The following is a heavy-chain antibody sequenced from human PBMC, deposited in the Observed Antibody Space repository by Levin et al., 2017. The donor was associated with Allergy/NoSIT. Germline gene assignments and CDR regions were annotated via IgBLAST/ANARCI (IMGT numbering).Heavy chain of an antibody. V-gene: IGHV4-59*01. Sequence: SETLSLTCTVSGGSISSYYWSWIRQPPGKGLEWIGYIYYSGSTNYNPSLKSRVTISVDTSKNQFSLKLSSVTAADTAVYYCARGISYFDYWGQGTLVTVSS. CDR3: ARGISYFDY. CDR1: GGSISSYY. CDR2: IYYSGST. J-gene: IGHJ4*02. D-gene: IGHD3-16*01.